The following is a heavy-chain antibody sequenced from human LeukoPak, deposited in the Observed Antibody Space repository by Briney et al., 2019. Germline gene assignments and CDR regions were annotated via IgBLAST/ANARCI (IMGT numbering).Heavy chain of an antibody. D-gene: IGHD2-2*02. Sequence: SVKVSCKASGGTFSSYAISWVRQAPGQGLEWMGGIIPIFGTANYAQKFQGRVTITADESTSTAYMELSSLRSEDTAVYYCATLDCSSTSCYTSWFDPWGQGTLVTVSS. J-gene: IGHJ5*02. CDR1: GGTFSSYA. V-gene: IGHV1-69*13. CDR2: IIPIFGTA. CDR3: ATLDCSSTSCYTSWFDP.